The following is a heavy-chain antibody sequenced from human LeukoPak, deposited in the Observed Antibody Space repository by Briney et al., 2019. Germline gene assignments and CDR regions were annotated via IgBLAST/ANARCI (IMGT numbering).Heavy chain of an antibody. J-gene: IGHJ2*01. CDR1: GGSISSYY. Sequence: SETLSLTCTVSGGSISSYYWSWIRQPPGKGLEWIGYIYYSGSTNYNPSLKSRVTISVDTSKNQFSLKLSSVTAADTAVYYCARPDRRGGPWNFDLWGRGTLVTVSS. CDR2: IYYSGST. V-gene: IGHV4-59*01. D-gene: IGHD3-16*01. CDR3: ARPDRRGGPWNFDL.